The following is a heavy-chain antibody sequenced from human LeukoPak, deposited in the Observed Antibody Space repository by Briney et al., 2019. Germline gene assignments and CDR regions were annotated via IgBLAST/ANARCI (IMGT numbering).Heavy chain of an antibody. D-gene: IGHD3-10*01. J-gene: IGHJ5*02. CDR2: MNPNSGNT. CDR1: GYTFTSYD. V-gene: IGHV1-18*01. CDR3: AGDYYGSGAPVAWFDP. Sequence: ASVKVSCKASGYTFTSYDINWVRQATGQGLEWMGWMNPNSGNTNYAQKLQGRVTMTTDTSTSTAYMELRSLRSDDTAVYYCAGDYYGSGAPVAWFDPWGQGTLVTVSS.